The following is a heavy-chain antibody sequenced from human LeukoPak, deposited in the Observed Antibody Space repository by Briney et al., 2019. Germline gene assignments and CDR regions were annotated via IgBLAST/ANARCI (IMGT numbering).Heavy chain of an antibody. J-gene: IGHJ4*02. V-gene: IGHV3-23*01. CDR3: AKDVGVVVAATPDY. CDR2: ISGSGGST. D-gene: IGHD2-15*01. CDR1: GFTFSSYA. Sequence: GGSLRLSCAASGFTFSSYAMSWVRQAPGKGREWVSVISGSGGSTYYADSMKGRFTISRDNSKNTLYLQMNSLRAEDTAVYYCAKDVGVVVAATPDYWGQGTLVTVSS.